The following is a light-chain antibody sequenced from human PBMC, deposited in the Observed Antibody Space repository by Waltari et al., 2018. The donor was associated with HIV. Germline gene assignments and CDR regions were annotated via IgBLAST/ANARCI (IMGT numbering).Light chain of an antibody. J-gene: IGLJ1*01. Sequence: QSALTQPASVSGSPGQSITISCTGTRSDVGDYNFVAWYQQHPDNAPKLIIFDVSDRPSGVSTRFSVSKSGNTASLTISGLLTEYESDYYCCSYSLTRTLVFGSGTKVTVL. CDR2: DVS. CDR1: RSDVGDYNF. CDR3: CSYSLTRTLV. V-gene: IGLV2-14*03.